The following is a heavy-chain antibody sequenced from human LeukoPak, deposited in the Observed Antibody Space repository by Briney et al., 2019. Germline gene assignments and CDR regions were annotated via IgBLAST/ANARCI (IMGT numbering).Heavy chain of an antibody. V-gene: IGHV4-31*03. CDR3: ARGGDRRGFDY. CDR1: GGSISNGGYY. Sequence: ASETLSLTCTVSGGSISNGGYYRSWIRQHPGKGLEWIGYIYDSGTTYYNPALQSRVTISVDTSDNQFSLKLTSLTAADTAVYYCARGGDRRGFDYWGQGTLVTVSS. D-gene: IGHD1-14*01. CDR2: IYDSGTT. J-gene: IGHJ4*02.